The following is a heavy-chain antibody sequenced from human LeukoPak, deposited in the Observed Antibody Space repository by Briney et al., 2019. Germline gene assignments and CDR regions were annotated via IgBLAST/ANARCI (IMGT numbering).Heavy chain of an antibody. CDR3: AMLAAAGPFDH. CDR1: GFTFSSYS. Sequence: SGGSLRLSCAASGFTFSSYSMNWVRQAPGKGLEWVSSISSSSSYIYYADSVKGRFTISRDNAKNSLYLQMNSLRAEDTAVYYCAMLAAAGPFDHWGQGTLVTVSS. J-gene: IGHJ4*02. V-gene: IGHV3-21*01. D-gene: IGHD6-13*01. CDR2: ISSSSSYI.